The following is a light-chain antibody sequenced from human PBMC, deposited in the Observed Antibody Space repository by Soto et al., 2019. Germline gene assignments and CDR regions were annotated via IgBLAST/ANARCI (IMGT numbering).Light chain of an antibody. J-gene: IGLJ2*01. CDR1: SSDVGGYNF. V-gene: IGLV2-14*01. CDR2: EVS. CDR3: CSYADGQTLA. Sequence: QSALTQPASVSGSPGQSITISCTGTSSDVGGYNFVSWYQQNPGRAPKLMIYEVSNRPSGVSDRFSGSKSGTTASLIISGLQAEDEADYFCCSYADGQTLAFGGGTKLTVL.